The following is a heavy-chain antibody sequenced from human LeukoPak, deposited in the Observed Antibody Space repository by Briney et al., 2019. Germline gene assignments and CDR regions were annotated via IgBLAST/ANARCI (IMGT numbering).Heavy chain of an antibody. Sequence: GRSVRLSCAASGFIFSSYGMHWVRQAPGKGLEGVAVIWYDGSNKYYAESVKGRFTISRDNSKNTLYLQMNSLRAEDTAVYYCARERLAGADYYDSSGYWTYWGQGTLVTVSS. J-gene: IGHJ4*02. CDR1: GFIFSSYG. D-gene: IGHD3-22*01. CDR3: ARERLAGADYYDSSGYWTY. V-gene: IGHV3-33*01. CDR2: IWYDGSNK.